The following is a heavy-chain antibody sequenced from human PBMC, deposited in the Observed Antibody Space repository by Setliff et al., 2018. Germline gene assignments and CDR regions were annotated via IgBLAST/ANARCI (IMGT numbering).Heavy chain of an antibody. CDR1: GFTFRDYE. V-gene: IGHV3-48*03. CDR3: AREGVGFRFYYAYMDV. Sequence: GGSLRLSCAASGFTFRDYEMNWVRQAPGKGLEWLAYISGSSIVIHYADSVKGRFTISRDNAKNSLYLQMIRLRAEDTAVYYCAREGVGFRFYYAYMDVWGKGTTVTVSS. J-gene: IGHJ6*03. CDR2: ISGSSIVI. D-gene: IGHD3-10*01.